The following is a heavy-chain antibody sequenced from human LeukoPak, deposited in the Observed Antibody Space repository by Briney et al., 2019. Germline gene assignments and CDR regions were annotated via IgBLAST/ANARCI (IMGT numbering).Heavy chain of an antibody. Sequence: PGGSLRLSCAASGFTVSSNYMSWVRQAPGKGLEWVSVIYSGGSTYYADSVKGRFTISRDNSKNTLYLQMNSLRAEDTAVYYCAREERGYSYLFDYWGQGTLVTVSS. V-gene: IGHV3-53*01. D-gene: IGHD5-18*01. CDR1: GFTVSSNY. CDR3: AREERGYSYLFDY. CDR2: IYSGGST. J-gene: IGHJ4*02.